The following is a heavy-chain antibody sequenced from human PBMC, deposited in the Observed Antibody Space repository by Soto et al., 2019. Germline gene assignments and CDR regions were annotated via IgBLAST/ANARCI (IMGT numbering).Heavy chain of an antibody. V-gene: IGHV6-1*01. CDR3: ARGVAGSGFDL. CDR2: TYYRSNWRH. Sequence: TQTLSLTCAISGDSVSSNTAAWNWIRSSPSRGLEWLGRTYYRSNWRHDYAVSVKSRITVNPDTSKNHFSLQLNSVTPDDTAVYYCARGVAGSGFDLWGQGTLVTVSS. J-gene: IGHJ4*02. CDR1: GDSVSSNTAA. D-gene: IGHD6-19*01.